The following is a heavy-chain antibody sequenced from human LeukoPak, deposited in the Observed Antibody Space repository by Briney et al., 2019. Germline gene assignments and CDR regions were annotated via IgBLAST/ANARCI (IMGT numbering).Heavy chain of an antibody. D-gene: IGHD1-14*01. J-gene: IGHJ4*02. V-gene: IGHV3-23*01. CDR3: ARQIPPILFDY. CDR2: MSGSGGST. Sequence: GGSLRLSCGASGFTFSTYAMNWVRQAPEKGLEWVSAMSGSGGSTYYADSVKGRFTISRDNSKNTLYLQMNSLKAEDTAVYYCARQIPPILFDYWGQGTLVTVSS. CDR1: GFTFSTYA.